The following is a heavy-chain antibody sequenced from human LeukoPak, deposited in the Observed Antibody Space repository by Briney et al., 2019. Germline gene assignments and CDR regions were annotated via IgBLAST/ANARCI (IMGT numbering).Heavy chain of an antibody. D-gene: IGHD3-10*01. CDR1: GGSFTGYY. J-gene: IGHJ4*02. V-gene: IGHV4-34*01. CDR2: INQRGRT. CDR3: ANWYYYGSGNSPRRGPPFDY. Sequence: SETLSLTCAVYGGSFTGYYWSWIRQPPGKGLEWIGEINQRGRTNYNPSLKSRVTISADTSKNQFSLKLSSVIAADTAVYYCANWYYYGSGNSPRRGPPFDYWGQGTLVTVSS.